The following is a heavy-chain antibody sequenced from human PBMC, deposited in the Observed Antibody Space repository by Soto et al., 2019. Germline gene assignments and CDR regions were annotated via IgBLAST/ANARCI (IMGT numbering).Heavy chain of an antibody. CDR2: IYHSGST. CDR1: GGSIISSNW. V-gene: IGHV4-4*02. CDR3: ARIRAAAGYYYGMDV. Sequence: PSETLSLTCAVSGGSIISSNWWSCVRQPPGKGLEWIGEIYHSGSTNYNPSLKSRVTISVDKSKNQFSLKLSSVTAADTAVYYCARIRAAAGYYYGMDVWGQGTTVTVSS. D-gene: IGHD6-13*01. J-gene: IGHJ6*02.